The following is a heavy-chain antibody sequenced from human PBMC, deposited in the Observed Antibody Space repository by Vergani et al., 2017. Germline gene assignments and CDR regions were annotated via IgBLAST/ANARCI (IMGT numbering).Heavy chain of an antibody. Sequence: QVQLHESGPGLVKPSQILSLTRTVSGGSISSGGYYWSWIRQHPGKGLEWSGYIYYSGSTYYNPSLKSRVTISVDTSKNQFSLKLSSVTAADTAVYYCARADGYGATLPYYYYYMYVWGKGTTVTVSS. V-gene: IGHV4-31*03. J-gene: IGHJ6*03. CDR3: ARADGYGATLPYYYYYMYV. CDR2: IYYSGST. D-gene: IGHD4/OR15-4a*01. CDR1: GGSISSGGYY.